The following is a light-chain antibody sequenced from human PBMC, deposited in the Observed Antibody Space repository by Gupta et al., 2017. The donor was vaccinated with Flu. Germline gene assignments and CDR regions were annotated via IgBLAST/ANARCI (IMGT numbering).Light chain of an antibody. V-gene: IGKV4-1*01. Sequence: LGQRATVNSKSRQNLLFRVNNKNTYACYQQKTGQPPKRLLNCASTRRSAVPQDSSSGRSATDFTLLISSMLAAEVAVYYCRMYRAAWLWTFGQGTKVEIK. CDR1: QNLLFRVNNKNT. CDR2: CAS. J-gene: IGKJ1*01. CDR3: RMYRAAWLWT.